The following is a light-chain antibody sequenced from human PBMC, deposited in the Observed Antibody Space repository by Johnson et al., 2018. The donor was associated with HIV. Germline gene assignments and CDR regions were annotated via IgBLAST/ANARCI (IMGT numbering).Light chain of an antibody. CDR3: VTWDSSLSALYV. CDR1: SSNIGNNY. CDR2: DND. V-gene: IGLV1-51*01. J-gene: IGLJ1*01. Sequence: QSVLTQPPSVSAAPGQKVTSSCSGSSSNIGNNYVSWYQQFPETAPKVLIYDNDKRPSGIPDRFSASKSGTSATLGITGLQTGDEADYYCVTWDSSLSALYVFGTGTKVTVL.